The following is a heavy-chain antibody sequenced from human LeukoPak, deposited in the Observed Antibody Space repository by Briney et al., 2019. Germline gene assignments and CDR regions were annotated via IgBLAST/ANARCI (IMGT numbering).Heavy chain of an antibody. CDR1: GGSISSYQ. Sequence: SETLSLTCTVSGGSISSYQWSWIRQPPGKGLEWIGNIYDSGSANYNPSLKSRVVISVDTSKNQFSLKLSSVTAADTAVYYCAEFSSGWYSEANYWGQGTLVTVSS. V-gene: IGHV4-59*08. CDR3: AEFSSGWYSEANY. D-gene: IGHD6-19*01. J-gene: IGHJ4*02. CDR2: IYDSGSA.